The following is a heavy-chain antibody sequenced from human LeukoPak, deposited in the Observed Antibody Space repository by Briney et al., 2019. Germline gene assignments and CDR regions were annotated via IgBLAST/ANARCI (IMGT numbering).Heavy chain of an antibody. Sequence: GGSLRLSCAASGFTVSSNYMSWVRQAPGKGLEWVSVIYSGGSTYYADSVEGRFTISRDNSKNTLYLQMNSLRAEDTAVYYCARDLSIAGDDYWGQGTLVTVSS. CDR3: ARDLSIAGDDY. CDR1: GFTVSSNY. D-gene: IGHD6-6*01. CDR2: IYSGGST. J-gene: IGHJ4*02. V-gene: IGHV3-53*01.